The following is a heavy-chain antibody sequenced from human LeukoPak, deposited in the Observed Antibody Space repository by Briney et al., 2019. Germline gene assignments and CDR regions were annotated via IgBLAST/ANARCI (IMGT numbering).Heavy chain of an antibody. V-gene: IGHV3-11*06. CDR2: ISPSSHDI. Sequence: GSLSLSCAASGFLFSDFYMSWVRQAAGKGLEYIAYISPSSHDIIYADSVKGRFTISRDNAKNSLYLQMNSLRVEDTAVYYCARAIGYTYGYAYWGQGTPVTVSS. CDR3: ARAIGYTYGYAY. CDR1: GFLFSDFY. J-gene: IGHJ4*02. D-gene: IGHD5-18*01.